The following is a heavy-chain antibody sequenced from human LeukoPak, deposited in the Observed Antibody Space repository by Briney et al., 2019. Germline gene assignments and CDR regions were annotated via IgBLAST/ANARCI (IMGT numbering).Heavy chain of an antibody. J-gene: IGHJ4*02. Sequence: PSETLSLTCAVYGGSFSGYYWSWIRQPPGKGLEWIGEINHSGSTNYNPSLKSRVTISVDTSKNQFSLKLSSVTAADTAVYYCARSRPRYYDILTGYYHYFDYWGQGTLVTVSS. CDR3: ARSRPRYYDILTGYYHYFDY. D-gene: IGHD3-9*01. V-gene: IGHV4-34*01. CDR2: INHSGST. CDR1: GGSFSGYY.